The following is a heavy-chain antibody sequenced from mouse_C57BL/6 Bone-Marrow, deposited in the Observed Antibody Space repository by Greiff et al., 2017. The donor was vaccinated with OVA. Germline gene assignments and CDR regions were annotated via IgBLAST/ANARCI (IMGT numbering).Heavy chain of an antibody. CDR2: IWSGGST. CDR3: ARGSPGYLPFDY. J-gene: IGHJ2*01. Sequence: EQSGPGLVQPSQSLSITCTVSGFSLTSYGVHWVRQSPGKGLEWLGVIWSGGSTDYNAAFISRLSISKDNSTGQVFLKMNSLQADDTAISYCARGSPGYLPFDYWGQGTTLTVSS. D-gene: IGHD1-2*01. CDR1: GFSLTSYG. V-gene: IGHV2-2*01.